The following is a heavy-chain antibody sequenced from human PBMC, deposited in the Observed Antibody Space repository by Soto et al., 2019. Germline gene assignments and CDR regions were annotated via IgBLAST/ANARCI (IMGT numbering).Heavy chain of an antibody. CDR3: ARVADYYDSRGYYSYYFDS. Sequence: SETLSLTCTVSGGPISLYYWSWIRQPPGKGLEWIGYMYYSENTNYNPSLKSRVTISVDTSKNQLSLKLSSVTAADTAVYFCARVADYYDSRGYYSYYFDSWGQGTLVTVSS. D-gene: IGHD3-22*01. J-gene: IGHJ4*02. CDR1: GGPISLYY. V-gene: IGHV4-59*12. CDR2: MYYSENT.